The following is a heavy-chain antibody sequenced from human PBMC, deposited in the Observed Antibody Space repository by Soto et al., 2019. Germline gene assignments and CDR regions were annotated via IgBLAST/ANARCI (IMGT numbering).Heavy chain of an antibody. CDR2: ISYDGSNK. V-gene: IGHV3-30*18. Sequence: QVQLVESGGGVVQPGRSLRLSCAASGFTFSSYGMQWVRQAPGKGLEWVAVISYDGSNKYYADSVKGRFTISRDNSKNQLYLQMNRLRAEDTAVYDCAKDLDTAMVRPNDWFDPGGQGTLVTVSA. CDR3: AKDLDTAMVRPNDWFDP. CDR1: GFTFSSYG. J-gene: IGHJ5*02. D-gene: IGHD5-18*01.